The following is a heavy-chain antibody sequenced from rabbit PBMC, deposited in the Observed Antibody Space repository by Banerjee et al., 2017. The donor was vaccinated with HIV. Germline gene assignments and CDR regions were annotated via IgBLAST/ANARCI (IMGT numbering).Heavy chain of an antibody. Sequence: QSLEESGGDLVKPGASLTLTCTASGFSFSSSYYMCWVRQAPGKGLEWIACIYAGSSGSTYYASWAKGRFTISKTSSTTVTLQMTSLTAADTATYFCARVTVYSYDDYGDYFNLWGPGTLVTVS. J-gene: IGHJ4*01. CDR1: GFSFSSSYY. CDR3: ARVTVYSYDDYGDYFNL. CDR2: IYAGSSGST. V-gene: IGHV1S40*01. D-gene: IGHD2-1*01.